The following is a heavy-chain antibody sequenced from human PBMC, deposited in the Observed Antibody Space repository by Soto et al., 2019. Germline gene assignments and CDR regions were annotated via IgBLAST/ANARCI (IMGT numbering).Heavy chain of an antibody. Sequence: EVQLLESGGGLVQPGGSLRLSCAASGFTFSNYAMSWVRQAPGKGLEWVSAISSSGGSTYYADSVKGRFTISRDNSKNTLYLQMNSLRAEDTAVYYCAKFYGGDSALTYTLDPWGQGTLVTVSS. CDR3: AKFYGGDSALTYTLDP. CDR1: GFTFSNYA. D-gene: IGHD2-21*02. CDR2: ISSSGGST. V-gene: IGHV3-23*01. J-gene: IGHJ5*02.